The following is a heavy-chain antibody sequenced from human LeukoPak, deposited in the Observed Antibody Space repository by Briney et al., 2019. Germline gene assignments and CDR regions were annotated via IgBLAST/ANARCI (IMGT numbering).Heavy chain of an antibody. CDR2: IYYSGRT. D-gene: IGHD4-23*01. Sequence: PAETRSLTCTVSGGSISSYYWSWIRQTTGKGLEWIGFIYYSGRTNYNLSLKNRVTMSVDTSKNQFSLKLSSVTASDTAVYYCARRGAVYGGNDFDYWGHGTLLHVSS. J-gene: IGHJ4*01. CDR1: GGSISSYY. CDR3: ARRGAVYGGNDFDY. V-gene: IGHV4-59*08.